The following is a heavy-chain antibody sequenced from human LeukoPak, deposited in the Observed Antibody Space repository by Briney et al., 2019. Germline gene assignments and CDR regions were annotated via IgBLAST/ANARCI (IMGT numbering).Heavy chain of an antibody. J-gene: IGHJ4*02. D-gene: IGHD4-17*01. CDR1: GYTFTGYY. V-gene: IGHV1-2*06. Sequence: GASVKVSCKASGYTFTGYYMHWVRQAPGQGLEWMGRINPNSGGTNYAQKFQGRVTMTRDTSISTAYMELSRLGSDDTAVYYCARVRDYGDFDYWGQGTLVTVSS. CDR2: INPNSGGT. CDR3: ARVRDYGDFDY.